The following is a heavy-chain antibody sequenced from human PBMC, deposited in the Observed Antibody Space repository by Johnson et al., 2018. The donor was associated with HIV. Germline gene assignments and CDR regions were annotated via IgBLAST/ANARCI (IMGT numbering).Heavy chain of an antibody. Sequence: VQLVESGGGVVQPGRSLRLSCAASGFTFSNYAMHWVRQAPGKGLEWVSGINWNGGRQGYVDSVKGRFTISRDNAKNSLYMEMNNLRAEDTAGYYCARGGSSRNPAFDIWGQGTMVTVSS. J-gene: IGHJ3*02. V-gene: IGHV3-20*04. CDR2: INWNGGRQ. CDR1: GFTFSNYA. D-gene: IGHD1-26*01. CDR3: ARGGSSRNPAFDI.